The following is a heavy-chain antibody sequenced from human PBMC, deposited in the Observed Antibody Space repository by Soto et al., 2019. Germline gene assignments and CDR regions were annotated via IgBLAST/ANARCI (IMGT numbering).Heavy chain of an antibody. V-gene: IGHV1-2*04. CDR3: ARDLRYCSGGSCYPPYYYYYGMDV. J-gene: IGHJ6*02. Sequence: QVQLVQSGAEVKKPGASVKVSCKASGYTFTGYYMHWVRQAPGQGLEWMGWINPNSGGTNYAQKFQGWVNMTRDTSISTAYMELSRLRSDDTAVYYCARDLRYCSGGSCYPPYYYYYGMDVWGQGTTVTVSS. CDR2: INPNSGGT. D-gene: IGHD2-15*01. CDR1: GYTFTGYY.